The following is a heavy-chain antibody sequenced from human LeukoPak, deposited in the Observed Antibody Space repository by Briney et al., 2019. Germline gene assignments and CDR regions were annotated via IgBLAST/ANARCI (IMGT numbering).Heavy chain of an antibody. Sequence: ASVRVSCKASGYSFSDFYIHWVRQAPGQGLEWMGWINPKSGATTYAERFRGRVTMTRDTSFNTVYLELASLHSDDTAVFYCARDYSDGYNRRDAFEIWGQGTTLIVSS. CDR1: GYSFSDFY. J-gene: IGHJ3*02. CDR3: ARDYSDGYNRRDAFEI. CDR2: INPKSGAT. V-gene: IGHV1-2*02. D-gene: IGHD5-18*01.